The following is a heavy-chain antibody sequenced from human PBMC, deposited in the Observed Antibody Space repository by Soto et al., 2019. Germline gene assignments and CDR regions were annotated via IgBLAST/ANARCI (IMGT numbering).Heavy chain of an antibody. CDR2: RQYRGIT. J-gene: IGHJ4*02. Sequence: SETLSLTCNVSGDSISSYYWNWIRQSPGKGLEWLGYRQYRGITRYNPSLQNRVTISVDTSKNQFSLMLTSVTAADSAVYYCARRETYYYGSGSSYYFDYWGQGTLVTVSS. CDR3: ARRETYYYGSGSSYYFDY. D-gene: IGHD3-10*01. V-gene: IGHV4-59*13. CDR1: GDSISSYY.